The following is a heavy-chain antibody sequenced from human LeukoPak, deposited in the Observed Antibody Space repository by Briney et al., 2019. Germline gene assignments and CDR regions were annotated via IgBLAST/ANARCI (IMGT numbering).Heavy chain of an antibody. V-gene: IGHV4-39*01. CDR2: IYYSGST. D-gene: IGHD2-21*01. Sequence: PSETLSLTCTVSGGSISSSSYYWGWIRQPPGKGLEWFGSIYYSGSTYYNPSLRSRVTIPVDTSKHQFSLKLSSVTAADTAVYYCARHHHPHCGGDRYSNYFDYWGQGTMVTVSS. J-gene: IGHJ4*02. CDR1: GGSISSSSYY. CDR3: ARHHHPHCGGDRYSNYFDY.